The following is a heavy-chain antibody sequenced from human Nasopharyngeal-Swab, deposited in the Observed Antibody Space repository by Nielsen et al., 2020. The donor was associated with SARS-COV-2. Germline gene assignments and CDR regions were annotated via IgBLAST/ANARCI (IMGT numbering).Heavy chain of an antibody. D-gene: IGHD3-10*01. CDR2: IYHSGST. V-gene: IGHV4-4*02. CDR3: ARVVKSLDHITMVQGVRTLDP. J-gene: IGHJ5*02. Sequence: WIRQCPGKGLEWIGEIYHSGSTNYNPSLKSRVTISVDKSKNQFSLKLSSVTAADTAVYYCARVVKSLDHITMVQGVRTLDPWGQGTLVTVSS.